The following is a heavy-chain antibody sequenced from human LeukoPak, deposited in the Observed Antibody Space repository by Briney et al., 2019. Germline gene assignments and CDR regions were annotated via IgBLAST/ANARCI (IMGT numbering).Heavy chain of an antibody. CDR2: ISAYNGNT. J-gene: IGHJ5*02. V-gene: IGHV1-18*01. Sequence: GASVKVSCKASGYTFTSYGISWVRQAPGQGLEWMGWISAYNGNTNYAQKLQGRVTMTTDTSTSTAYMELRSLRSDDTAVYYCARMLVDIVVVVAATGWFDPWGQGTLVTVSS. D-gene: IGHD2-15*01. CDR1: GYTFTSYG. CDR3: ARMLVDIVVVVAATGWFDP.